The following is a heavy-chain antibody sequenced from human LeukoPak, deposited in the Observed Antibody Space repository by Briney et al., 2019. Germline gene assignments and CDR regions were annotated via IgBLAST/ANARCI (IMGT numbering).Heavy chain of an antibody. D-gene: IGHD2-15*01. V-gene: IGHV5-51*01. Sequence: GESLKISCKGSGYSFTTYWIGLVRQMPGEGLEWMGIIYPGDSDTRYSPSFQGQVTISADKSISTAYLQWSSLKASDTAMYYCARARYCSGGSCYAEYWGQGTLVTVSS. CDR2: IYPGDSDT. CDR1: GYSFTTYW. CDR3: ARARYCSGGSCYAEY. J-gene: IGHJ4*02.